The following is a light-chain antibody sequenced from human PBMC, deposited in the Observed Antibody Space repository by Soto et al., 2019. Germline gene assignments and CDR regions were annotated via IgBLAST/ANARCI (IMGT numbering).Light chain of an antibody. CDR1: SSDVGGYNY. CDR2: EVT. V-gene: IGLV2-8*01. CDR3: SYYGCSNHFDV. J-gene: IGLJ1*01. Sequence: QSALTQPPSASGSPGQSVTISCTGTSSDVGGYNYVSWYQQHPDKAPKLMIYEVTKRPSGVPDRFSGFKSGNTASLTVSGLQAEDDADYYYSYYGCSNHFDVFGTGTKLTVL.